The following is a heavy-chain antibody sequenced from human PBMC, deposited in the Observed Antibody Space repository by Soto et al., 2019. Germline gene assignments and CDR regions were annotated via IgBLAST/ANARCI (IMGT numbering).Heavy chain of an antibody. CDR1: GYSFRSYW. Sequence: GESLKISCETSGYSFRSYWIGWVRQRPGRGLEWMGFIYPNDADTRYSPSVRGQVTISADTSLSTAYLTWSSLQTSDTGVYYCARPAHKISRIYFWGQGTLVTVSS. V-gene: IGHV5-51*01. D-gene: IGHD3-9*01. J-gene: IGHJ4*02. CDR3: ARPAHKISRIYF. CDR2: IYPNDADT.